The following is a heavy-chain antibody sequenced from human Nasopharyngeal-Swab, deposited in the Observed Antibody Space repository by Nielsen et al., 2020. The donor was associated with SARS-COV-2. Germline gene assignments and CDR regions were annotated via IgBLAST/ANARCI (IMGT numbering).Heavy chain of an antibody. Sequence: ASVKVSCRASGYTFTSYAMKWVRQAPVQGLEWMGWINTNTGNPTYAHGFIGRFVFSLDTSVSTAYLQRSSLKAEDTAVYYCARDRVEVITIFGVVITNWFDPWGQGTLVTVSS. CDR2: INTNTGNP. CDR3: ARDRVEVITIFGVVITNWFDP. CDR1: GYTFTSYA. V-gene: IGHV7-4-1*02. D-gene: IGHD3-3*01. J-gene: IGHJ5*02.